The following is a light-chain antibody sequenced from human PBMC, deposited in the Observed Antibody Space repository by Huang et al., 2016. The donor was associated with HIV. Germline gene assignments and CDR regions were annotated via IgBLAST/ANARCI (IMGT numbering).Light chain of an antibody. V-gene: IGKV3-11*01. CDR2: DAS. Sequence: DIVLTQSPAALSLSPGERATLSCRASQNIDFYLAWYQQKPGQALRLLIYDASNRATGIPARFSGSGSGTDFTLTISSLEPEDFAVYFCQHRNSWPLTFGGGTRLEIK. CDR1: QNIDFY. CDR3: QHRNSWPLT. J-gene: IGKJ4*01.